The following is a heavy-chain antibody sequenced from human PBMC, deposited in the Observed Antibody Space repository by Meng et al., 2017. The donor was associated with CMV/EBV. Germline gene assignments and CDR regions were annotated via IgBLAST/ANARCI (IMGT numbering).Heavy chain of an antibody. CDR3: AIYFYDYAMDV. V-gene: IGHV4-34*01. J-gene: IGHJ6*02. CDR2: INHSGST. Sequence: GSLRLSCAVYGGSFSGYYWSWIRQPPGKGLEWIGEINHSGSTNYNPSLKSRVTVSVDTSKNQFSLRLSSVTAADTAVYCCAIYFYDYAMDVWGQGTTVTVSS. CDR1: GGSFSGYY.